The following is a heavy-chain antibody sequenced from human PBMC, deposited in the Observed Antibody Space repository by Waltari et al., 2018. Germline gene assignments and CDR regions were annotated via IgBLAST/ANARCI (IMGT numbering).Heavy chain of an antibody. CDR2: INPNSGGT. CDR3: AKDLRVGATLRWFDP. V-gene: IGHV1-2*06. Sequence: QVQLVQSGAEVKKPGASVKVSCKASGYTFTGYYMHWVRQAPGQGLEWMGRINPNSGGTIYAQKFQGRVTMTEDTSTDTAYMELSSLRSEDTAVYYCAKDLRVGATLRWFDPWGQGTLVTVSS. CDR1: GYTFTGYY. J-gene: IGHJ5*02. D-gene: IGHD1-26*01.